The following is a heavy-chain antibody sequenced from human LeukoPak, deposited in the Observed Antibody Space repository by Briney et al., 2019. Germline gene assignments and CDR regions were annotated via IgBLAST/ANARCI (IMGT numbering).Heavy chain of an antibody. CDR2: FDPEDGET. CDR3: ATGVEGAGNSED. J-gene: IGHJ4*02. Sequence: ASVKVSCKVSGYTLTELSMHWVRQAPGKGLEWMGGFDPEDGETIYAQKFRGRVTMTEDTSTDTAYMELSSLRSEDTAVYYCATGVEGAGNSEDLGQGTLVTVSS. D-gene: IGHD4-23*01. CDR1: GYTLTELS. V-gene: IGHV1-24*01.